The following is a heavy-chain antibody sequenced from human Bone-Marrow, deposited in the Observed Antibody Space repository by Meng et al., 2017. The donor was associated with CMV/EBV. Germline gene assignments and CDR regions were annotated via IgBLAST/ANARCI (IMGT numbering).Heavy chain of an antibody. CDR2: IRSKTNNYTT. V-gene: IGHV3-73*01. J-gene: IGHJ5*02. Sequence: LSLTCAASGFAFSGSAVHWVRQASGKGLEWVGRIRSKTNNYTTSYAVSVTGRFTISRDDLKNTAYLQMTSLKTEDTAMYYCTTDCSSSACYSLWFDPWGQGTLVTVSS. D-gene: IGHD2-2*01. CDR3: TTDCSSSACYSLWFDP. CDR1: GFAFSGSA.